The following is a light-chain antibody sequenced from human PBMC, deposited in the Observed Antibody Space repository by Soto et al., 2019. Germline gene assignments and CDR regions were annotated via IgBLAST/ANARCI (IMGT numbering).Light chain of an antibody. V-gene: IGKV3-20*01. J-gene: IGKJ1*01. CDR3: QQYGSSGT. Sequence: EIVLTQSPGTLSLSPGERATLSCRASQSVSNNYLAWYQQIPGQAPRLLIYGASNRATGIPDRFSGRGSGTDFTLTISRLEPEDFAVYYCQQYGSSGTFGQGTKVDIK. CDR1: QSVSNNY. CDR2: GAS.